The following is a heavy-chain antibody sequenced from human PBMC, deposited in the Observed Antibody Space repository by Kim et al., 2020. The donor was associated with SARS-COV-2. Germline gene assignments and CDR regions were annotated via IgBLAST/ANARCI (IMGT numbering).Heavy chain of an antibody. J-gene: IGHJ4*02. V-gene: IGHV1-3*01. Sequence: ASVKVSCKASGYTFKTYPIHWLRQAPGQTLEWMGWVNAANDQTKYSQKFQGRITISRDTSPNPAYMELLSLTTKDTAFFYCVRDMNPTVYDYWGQGTLVT. CDR2: VNAANDQT. CDR1: GYTFKTYP. D-gene: IGHD4-4*01. CDR3: VRDMNPTVYDY.